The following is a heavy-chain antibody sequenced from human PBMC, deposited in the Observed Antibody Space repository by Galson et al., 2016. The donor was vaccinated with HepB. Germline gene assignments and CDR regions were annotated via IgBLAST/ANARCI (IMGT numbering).Heavy chain of an antibody. CDR1: GFTFSNYA. D-gene: IGHD3-10*01. V-gene: IGHV3-23*01. CDR2: ISASGNTI. Sequence: SLRLSCAASGFTFSNYAMNWVRQAPGKGLEWVQGISASGNTIYYADSLKGRFTISRDNSKNTVFLQMNSLRAEDTAVYYCAKGITSGGRGIRSGSPFDYWGQGTLVTVSS. CDR3: AKGITSGGRGIRSGSPFDY. J-gene: IGHJ4*02.